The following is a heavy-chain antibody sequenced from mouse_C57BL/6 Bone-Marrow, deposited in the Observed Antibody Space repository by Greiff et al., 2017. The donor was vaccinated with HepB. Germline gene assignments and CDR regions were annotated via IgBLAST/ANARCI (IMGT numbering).Heavy chain of an antibody. J-gene: IGHJ4*01. CDR3: ARGVVAYYYAMDY. Sequence: EVKLVESEGGLVQPGSSMKLSCTASGFTFSDYYMAWVRQVPEKGLEWVANINDDGSSTYYLDTLKSRFIISRDNAKNILYLQMSRLKSEDTATYYSARGVVAYYYAMDYWGQGTSVTVSS. CDR2: INDDGSST. CDR1: GFTFSDYY. V-gene: IGHV5-16*01. D-gene: IGHD1-1*01.